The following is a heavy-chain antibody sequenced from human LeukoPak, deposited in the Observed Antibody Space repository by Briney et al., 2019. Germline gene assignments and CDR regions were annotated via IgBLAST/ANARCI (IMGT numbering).Heavy chain of an antibody. Sequence: GASVKVSCKASGYTFTSYGISWVRQAPGQGLEWMGWISAYNGSTNYAQKLQGRVTMTTDTSTSTAYMELRRLRSDDKAVYYWSRGGRVWWEILYFDYWGQGTLVTVSS. CDR2: ISAYNGST. V-gene: IGHV1-18*01. CDR1: GYTFTSYG. D-gene: IGHD1-26*01. CDR3: SRGGRVWWEILYFDY. J-gene: IGHJ4*02.